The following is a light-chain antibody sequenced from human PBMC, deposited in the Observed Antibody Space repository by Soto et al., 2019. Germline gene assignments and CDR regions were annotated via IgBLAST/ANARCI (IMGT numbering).Light chain of an antibody. CDR3: QHYDHLPPLS. CDR2: DAS. CDR1: QDIKNY. Sequence: DIQMTQSPSSLSASVGDRVTITCQASQDIKNYLNWYQQKPGKAPNLLIYDASNLKTGVPSKFSGSGSGTHFTFTISSLQPEDIATYYCQHYDHLPPLSFGGGTKVEIK. J-gene: IGKJ4*01. V-gene: IGKV1-33*01.